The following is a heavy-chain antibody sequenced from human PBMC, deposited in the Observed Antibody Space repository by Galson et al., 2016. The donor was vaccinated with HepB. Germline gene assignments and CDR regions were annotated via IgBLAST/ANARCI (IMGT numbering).Heavy chain of an antibody. J-gene: IGHJ4*02. D-gene: IGHD2-2*01. CDR2: ISYDGSNK. CDR1: GFTFGSYG. CDR3: AKDGRIYCSSASCHALFHC. V-gene: IGHV3-30*18. Sequence: SLRLSCAASGFTFGSYGMHWVRQAPGKGLEWVAVISYDGSNKKYADSVKGRFTISRDNSKKTLYLQMNSLRADDTAVYYCAKDGRIYCSSASCHALFHCWGQGSLATVSS.